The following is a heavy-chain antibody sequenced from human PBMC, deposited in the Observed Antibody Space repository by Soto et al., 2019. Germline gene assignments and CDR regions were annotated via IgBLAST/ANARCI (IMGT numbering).Heavy chain of an antibody. J-gene: IGHJ4*02. CDR2: ITSSSINFT. Sequence: GALRLSGEASVFAFSDYYMSWMRQAPGKGLEWVAYITSSSINFTNYADSGRGRFTISRDNARNSVSLQMNSLRLEDTAVYYCMRDRGYSGYPFWGQGSQVTVSS. CDR3: MRDRGYSGYPF. CDR1: VFAFSDYY. V-gene: IGHV3-11*06. D-gene: IGHD5-12*01.